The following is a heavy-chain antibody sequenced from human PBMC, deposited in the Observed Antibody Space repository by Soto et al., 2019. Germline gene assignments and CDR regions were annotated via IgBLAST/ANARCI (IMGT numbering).Heavy chain of an antibody. V-gene: IGHV3-23*01. D-gene: IGHD1-1*01. CDR3: AKLYWNPRYFDY. CDR2: ITDSGGRT. Sequence: GGSLRLSCAASGFTFTNVAMTWVRQAPGKGLEWVSTITDSGGRTDYADSVKGRFTISRDNSKSTLYLQMNNLRADDTAIYYCAKLYWNPRYFDYWGQGARVTVSS. CDR1: GFTFTNVA. J-gene: IGHJ4*02.